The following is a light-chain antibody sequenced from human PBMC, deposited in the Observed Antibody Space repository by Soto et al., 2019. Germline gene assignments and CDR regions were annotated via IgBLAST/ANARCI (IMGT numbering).Light chain of an antibody. V-gene: IGKV3-15*01. CDR3: QHYSTWLLT. Sequence: EIVMTQSPATLSVSPGERATLSCRASQSVSSNLAWYQQKPGQGPRLLIYGASSRATGIPARFSGSGSGTEFTLTISSLQSEDVAVYYCQHYSTWLLTFGQGTKVEIK. CDR1: QSVSSN. J-gene: IGKJ1*01. CDR2: GAS.